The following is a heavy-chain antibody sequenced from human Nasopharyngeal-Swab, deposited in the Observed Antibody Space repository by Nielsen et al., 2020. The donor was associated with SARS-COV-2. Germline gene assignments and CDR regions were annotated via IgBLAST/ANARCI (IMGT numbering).Heavy chain of an antibody. J-gene: IGHJ4*02. V-gene: IGHV1-69*06. CDR1: GGTFSSYA. CDR3: ARVGAFRGNYGDYEVY. CDR2: IIPIFGTA. Sequence: SVKVSCKASGGTFSSYAISWVRQAPGQGLEWMGGIIPIFGTANYAQKFQGRVTITADKSTSTAYMELSSLRSEGTAVYYCARVGAFRGNYGDYEVYWGQGTLVTVSS. D-gene: IGHD4-17*01.